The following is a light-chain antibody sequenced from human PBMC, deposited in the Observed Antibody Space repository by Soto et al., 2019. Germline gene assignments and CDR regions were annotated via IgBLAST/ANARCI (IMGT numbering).Light chain of an antibody. CDR2: DTS. V-gene: IGKV3-11*01. Sequence: EIVLTQSPATLSLSPGKTATLSCRTSQSVTSYLAWFQQRPGQAPRLLIYDTSNRAPGIPARFSGSGYGTDFTLTISSLESEDSAVYYCQQRSDWPRLTFGGGTKVEIK. CDR3: QQRSDWPRLT. CDR1: QSVTSY. J-gene: IGKJ4*01.